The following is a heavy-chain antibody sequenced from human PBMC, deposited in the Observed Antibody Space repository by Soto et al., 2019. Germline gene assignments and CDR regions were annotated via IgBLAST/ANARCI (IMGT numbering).Heavy chain of an antibody. CDR2: IIPIFGTA. CDR3: ARDGPPYYYDSSGYYYGRAFDI. CDR1: GGTFSSYA. J-gene: IGHJ3*02. D-gene: IGHD3-22*01. Sequence: QVQLVQSGAEVKKPGSSVKVSCKASGGTFSSYAISWVRQAPGQGLEWMGGIIPIFGTANYAQKFRGRVTITADKSTSTAYMELSSLRSEDTAVYYCARDGPPYYYDSSGYYYGRAFDIWGQGTMVTVSS. V-gene: IGHV1-69*06.